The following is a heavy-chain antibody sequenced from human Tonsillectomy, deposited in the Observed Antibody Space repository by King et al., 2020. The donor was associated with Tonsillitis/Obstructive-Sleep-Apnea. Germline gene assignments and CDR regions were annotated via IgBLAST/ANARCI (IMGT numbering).Heavy chain of an antibody. V-gene: IGHV3-9*01. CDR1: GFTFDNYA. J-gene: IGHJ5*02. D-gene: IGHD2-15*01. Sequence: VQLVESGGGLVQPGRSLRLSCAASGFTFDNYAMHWVRQAPGKGLEWVSGISWNSGSIGYADSVKGRLTISRDNAKNSLYLQMNSLRAEDTALYYCAKGGGRGVVVPNWFDPWGQGTLVTVSS. CDR2: ISWNSGSI. CDR3: AKGGGRGVVVPNWFDP.